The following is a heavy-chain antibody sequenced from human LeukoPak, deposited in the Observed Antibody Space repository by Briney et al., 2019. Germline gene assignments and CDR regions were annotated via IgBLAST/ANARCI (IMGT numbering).Heavy chain of an antibody. CDR1: GFIFSDYY. V-gene: IGHV3-11*01. Sequence: PGGSLRLSCAASGFIFSDYYMSWIRQAPGKGLEWVSYISSSSGTIYYADSVKGRFTISRDNAKNSLYLQMNSLRAEDMAVYSCATGRGYSGFDLHAFDIWGQGTVVTVSS. D-gene: IGHD5-12*01. CDR2: ISSSSGTI. J-gene: IGHJ3*02. CDR3: ATGRGYSGFDLHAFDI.